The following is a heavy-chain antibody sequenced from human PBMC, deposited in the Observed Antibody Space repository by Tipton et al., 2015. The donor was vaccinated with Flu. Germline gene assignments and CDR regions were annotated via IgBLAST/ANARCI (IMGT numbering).Heavy chain of an antibody. J-gene: IGHJ6*02. CDR2: ISYDGSNK. Sequence: SLRLSCAASGFTFSSYAMHWVRQAPGKGLEWVAVISYDGSNKYYADSVKGRFTISRDNSKNTLYLQMNSLRAEDTAVYYCAREMAIYYYYYGMDVWGQGTAVTVSS. V-gene: IGHV3-30*01. CDR1: GFTFSSYA. CDR3: AREMAIYYYYYGMDV. D-gene: IGHD5-24*01.